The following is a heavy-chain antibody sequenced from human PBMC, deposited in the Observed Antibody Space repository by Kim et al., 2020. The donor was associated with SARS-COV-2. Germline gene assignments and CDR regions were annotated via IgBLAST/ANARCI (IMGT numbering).Heavy chain of an antibody. J-gene: IGHJ6*02. CDR2: IIPIFGTA. CDR3: ARGGRNGYKKKELYYYGMDV. CDR1: GGTFSSYA. V-gene: IGHV1-69*13. Sequence: SVKVSCKASGGTFSSYAISWVRQAPGQGLEWMGGIIPIFGTANYAQKFQGRVTITADESTSTAYMELSSLRSEDTAVYYCARGGRNGYKKKELYYYGMDVWGQGTTVTVSS. D-gene: IGHD5-12*01.